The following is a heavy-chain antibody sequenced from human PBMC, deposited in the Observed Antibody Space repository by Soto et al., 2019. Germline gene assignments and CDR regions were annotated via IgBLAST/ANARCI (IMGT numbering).Heavy chain of an antibody. Sequence: QVQLVQSGAEVKKPGASVKVSCKASGYTFTSYGISWVRQAPGQGLEWMGGISAYNGNTNYAQKLQGRVTMTTDTPTTTADMELRSLRSDDAAVYYCACSYCAGDCYSVYYYYGMDVRGQGTTVTVSS. V-gene: IGHV1-18*01. CDR2: ISAYNGNT. CDR3: ACSYCAGDCYSVYYYYGMDV. J-gene: IGHJ6*02. D-gene: IGHD2-21*02. CDR1: GYTFTSYG.